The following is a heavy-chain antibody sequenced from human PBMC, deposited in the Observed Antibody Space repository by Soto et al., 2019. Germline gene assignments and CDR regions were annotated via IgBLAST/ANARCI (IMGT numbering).Heavy chain of an antibody. J-gene: IGHJ6*02. CDR2: IIPIFGTA. CDR3: ARFEKGARLYYYYGMDV. V-gene: IGHV1-69*01. CDR1: GGTFSSYA. Sequence: QVQLVQSGAEVKKPGSSVKVSCKASGGTFSSYAISWVRQAPGQGLEWMGGIIPIFGTANYAQKFQVRVTITADESTSTAYMELSSLRSEDTAVYYCARFEKGARLYYYYGMDVWGQGTTVTVSS. D-gene: IGHD3-16*01.